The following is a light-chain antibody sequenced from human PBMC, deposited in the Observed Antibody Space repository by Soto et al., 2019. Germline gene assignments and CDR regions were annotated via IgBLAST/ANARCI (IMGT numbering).Light chain of an antibody. CDR3: AAWDDSLNGHVV. CDR2: SNN. J-gene: IGLJ2*01. Sequence: QSVLTQPPSASGTPGQRVTISCSGSSSNIGRNPVNWYQQFPGTAPKLLIYSNNQRPSGVPDRFSGCKSGTSASLDISGLQSEDDADYYCAAWDDSLNGHVVFGRGTKLTVL. CDR1: SSNIGRNP. V-gene: IGLV1-44*01.